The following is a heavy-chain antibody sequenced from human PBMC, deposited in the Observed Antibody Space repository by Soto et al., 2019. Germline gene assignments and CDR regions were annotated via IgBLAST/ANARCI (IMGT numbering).Heavy chain of an antibody. V-gene: IGHV4-39*07. CDR1: GVSISSSSYF. CDR3: ARVPDY. Sequence: SETLSLTCSVSGVSISSSSYFWGWIRQPPGKGLEWIGSIYYSGSTYYNPSLKSRVTVSVDTSKNQFSLKLSSVTAADTAVYYCARVPDYWGQGTLVTVSS. CDR2: IYYSGST. J-gene: IGHJ4*02.